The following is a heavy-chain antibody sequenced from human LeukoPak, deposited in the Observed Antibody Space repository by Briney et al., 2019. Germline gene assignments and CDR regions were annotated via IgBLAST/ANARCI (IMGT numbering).Heavy chain of an antibody. CDR2: TSYSGGA. CDR1: GGSVSSGGYY. Sequence: SETLSLTCTVSGGSVSSGGYYWSWIRQHPGKGLEWIGFTSYSGGAYYNPSLMSRITMSVDRSQNQFSLKLSAVTAADTAVYYCARHVDPSGGSGWITFFDYWGQGTLVTVSS. CDR3: ARHVDPSGGSGWITFFDY. V-gene: IGHV4-31*03. J-gene: IGHJ4*02. D-gene: IGHD6-19*01.